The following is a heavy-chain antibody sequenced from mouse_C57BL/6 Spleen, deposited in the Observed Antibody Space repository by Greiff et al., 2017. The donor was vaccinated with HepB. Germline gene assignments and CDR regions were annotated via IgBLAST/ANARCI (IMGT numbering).Heavy chain of an antibody. V-gene: IGHV1-53*01. Sequence: QVQLKQPGTELVKPGASVKLSCKASGYTFTSYWMHWVKQRPGQGLEWIGNINPSNGGTNYNEKFKSKATLTVDKSSSTAYMQLSSLTSEDSAVFYCARGGPRWYFDVWGTGTTVTVSS. J-gene: IGHJ1*03. CDR3: ARGGPRWYFDV. D-gene: IGHD3-3*01. CDR2: INPSNGGT. CDR1: GYTFTSYW.